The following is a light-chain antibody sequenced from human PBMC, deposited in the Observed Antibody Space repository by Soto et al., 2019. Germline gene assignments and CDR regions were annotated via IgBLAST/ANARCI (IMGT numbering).Light chain of an antibody. CDR1: QSVSSN. CDR2: GAS. Sequence: EIVMTQSPVTLSVSPGERATLSCRASQSVSSNLAWYQQKPGQAPRLLVYGASTRATGIPARFSGSGSGTDFTLTISSLQSEDFAVYYCQQYNNWSWTFGQGTKVEIK. V-gene: IGKV3-15*01. J-gene: IGKJ1*01. CDR3: QQYNNWSWT.